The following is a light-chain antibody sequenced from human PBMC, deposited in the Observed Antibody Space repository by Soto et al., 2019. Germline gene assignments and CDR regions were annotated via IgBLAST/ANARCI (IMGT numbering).Light chain of an antibody. CDR2: DAS. J-gene: IGKJ1*01. CDR3: QQRSNWPGT. CDR1: QSVSSY. V-gene: IGKV3-11*01. Sequence: EIVLTQSPATLSLSPGERATLSCRASQSVSSYLAWYQQKPGQAPRLLIYDASNRATGIPARFSGSGSGTDFTLTISSLEPEDFAVYYCQQRSNWPGTFGQGTKVDIK.